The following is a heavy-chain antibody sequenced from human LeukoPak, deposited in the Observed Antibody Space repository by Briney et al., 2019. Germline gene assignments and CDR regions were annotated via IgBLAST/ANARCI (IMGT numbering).Heavy chain of an antibody. CDR3: AKERCSGGSCSTTPDY. CDR1: GFTFSDYY. V-gene: IGHV3-11*01. D-gene: IGHD2-15*01. J-gene: IGHJ4*02. Sequence: GGSLRLSCAASGFTFSDYYMTWIRQAPGKGLEWVAYIDVRGDTILYADSVKGRFTISRDSAKNTLYLQMNSLRAEDTAVYYCAKERCSGGSCSTTPDYWGQGTLVTVSS. CDR2: IDVRGDTI.